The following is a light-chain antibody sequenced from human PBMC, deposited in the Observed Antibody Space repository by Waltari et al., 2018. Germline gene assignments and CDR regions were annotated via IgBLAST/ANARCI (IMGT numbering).Light chain of an antibody. V-gene: IGLV2-14*01. J-gene: IGLJ2*01. Sequence: QSALTQPASVSGSPGQSITISCPGTSSDVGAYNHVSWYPQHPGKAPKLIIYEVSNQPSGVSNRFSGSKSGNTASLTISGLQAEDEADYYCSSYTSSSTLGFGGGTKLTVL. CDR1: SSDVGAYNH. CDR2: EVS. CDR3: SSYTSSSTLG.